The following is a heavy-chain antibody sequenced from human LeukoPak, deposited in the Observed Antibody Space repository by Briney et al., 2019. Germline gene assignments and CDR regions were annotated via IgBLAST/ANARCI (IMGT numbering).Heavy chain of an antibody. CDR2: IYSGGTT. Sequence: GSLSLSFAASGFTVSSNYMSWVRQAPGKGLEWVSVIYSGGTTYYADSVKGRFTISRDDSKNTLYLQMNSLRPEDTAVYFCARDRWYSSSTHYYYAMDVWAQGTTVTVSS. D-gene: IGHD6-13*01. CDR3: ARDRWYSSSTHYYYAMDV. CDR1: GFTVSSNY. V-gene: IGHV3-66*01. J-gene: IGHJ6*02.